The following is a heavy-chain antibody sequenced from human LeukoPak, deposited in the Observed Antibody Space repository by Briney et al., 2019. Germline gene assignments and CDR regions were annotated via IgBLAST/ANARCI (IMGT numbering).Heavy chain of an antibody. CDR1: GGSISSYY. CDR3: ARHGDYYYYGMDV. J-gene: IGHJ6*02. V-gene: IGHV4-59*08. D-gene: IGHD4-17*01. CDR2: IYYSGGT. Sequence: SETLSLTCTVSGGSISSYYWSWIRQPPGKGLEWIGYIYYSGGTNYNPSLKSRVTISVDTSKNQFSLKLSSVTAADTAVYYYARHGDYYYYGMDVWGQGTTVTVSS.